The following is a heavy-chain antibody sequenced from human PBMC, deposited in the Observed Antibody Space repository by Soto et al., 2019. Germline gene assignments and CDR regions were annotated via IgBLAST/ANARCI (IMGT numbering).Heavy chain of an antibody. V-gene: IGHV4-31*03. J-gene: IGHJ6*02. Sequence: QVQLQESGPGLVKPSQTLSLTCTVSGGSISSGGYYWSWIRQHPGKGLEWIGYIYYSGSTYYNPSLKSRVTISVDTSKNQFSLKLSSVTAADTAVYYCAREIGGYDSPYYYCGMDVWGQGTTVTVSS. CDR2: IYYSGST. CDR1: GGSISSGGYY. D-gene: IGHD5-12*01. CDR3: AREIGGYDSPYYYCGMDV.